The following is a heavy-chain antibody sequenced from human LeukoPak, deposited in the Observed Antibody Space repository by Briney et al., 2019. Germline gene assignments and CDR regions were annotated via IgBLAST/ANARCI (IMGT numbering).Heavy chain of an antibody. D-gene: IGHD3-22*01. CDR1: GGSISSGDYY. CDR2: IYYSGST. J-gene: IGHJ3*02. CDR3: ARAQYYYDSSGHPDAFDI. V-gene: IGHV4-30-4*01. Sequence: SETLSLTCTVSGGSISSGDYYWRWIRQPPGKGLEWIGYIYYSGSTYYNPSLKSRVTISVDTSKNQFSLKLSSVTAADTAVYYCARAQYYYDSSGHPDAFDIWGQGTMVTVSS.